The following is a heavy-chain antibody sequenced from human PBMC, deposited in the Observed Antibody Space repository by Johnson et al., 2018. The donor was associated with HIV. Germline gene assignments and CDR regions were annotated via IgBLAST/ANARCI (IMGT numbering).Heavy chain of an antibody. CDR1: GFTFSSYS. J-gene: IGHJ3*02. D-gene: IGHD3-22*01. V-gene: IGHV3-48*01. CDR2: ISSRSDTT. CDR3: ARPYYDNNHYYFAFDI. Sequence: VQLVESGGGLVQPGGSLRLSCTASGFTFSSYSMNWVRQAPGKGLEWVSFISSRSDTTYYADSVKGRFTLSRDNAKSSLYLQMNSLRAEDTAVYFCARPYYDNNHYYFAFDIWGQGTMVTVSS.